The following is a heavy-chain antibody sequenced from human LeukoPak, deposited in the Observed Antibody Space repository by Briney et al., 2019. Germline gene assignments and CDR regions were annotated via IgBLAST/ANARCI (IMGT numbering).Heavy chain of an antibody. D-gene: IGHD3-10*02. CDR2: IGASGGST. J-gene: IGHJ5*02. CDR3: AKVVRGVIVDWFDP. V-gene: IGHV3-23*01. CDR1: GFTFSSYA. Sequence: GGSLRLSCAASGFTFSSYAMSWVRRAPGKGLEWVSTIGASGGSTYYADSVKGRFTISRDNSKSTLYLQMNSLRAVDTAVYYCAKVVRGVIVDWFDPWGQGSLVTVSS.